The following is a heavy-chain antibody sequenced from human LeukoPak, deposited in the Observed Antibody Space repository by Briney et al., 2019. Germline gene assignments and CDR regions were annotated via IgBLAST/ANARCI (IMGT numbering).Heavy chain of an antibody. J-gene: IGHJ4*02. V-gene: IGHV3-21*01. Sequence: PGGSLRLSCAASRFTFSTYNMNWVRQAPGKGLEWVSTISGSSTYIYYADSVKGRFSISRDNAKNSLYLQMDGLRADDTAVYYCARGGPREGYNSAFDYWGQGTLVTVSS. CDR3: ARGGPREGYNSAFDY. D-gene: IGHD5-24*01. CDR1: RFTFSTYN. CDR2: ISGSSTYI.